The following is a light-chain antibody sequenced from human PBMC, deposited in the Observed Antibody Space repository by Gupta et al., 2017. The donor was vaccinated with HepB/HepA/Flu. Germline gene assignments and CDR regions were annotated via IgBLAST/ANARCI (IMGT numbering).Light chain of an antibody. Sequence: QSVLTQPPSVSGTPGQRVAISCSGSSSNIGRNTVTWYRQVPGTAPKLLMYSDSQRPSWVPDRFSGSRSGTSASLVISELQSGDEGNFYCATWDDNLNGVVFGGGTKVTVL. CDR2: SDS. CDR3: ATWDDNLNGVV. V-gene: IGLV1-44*01. J-gene: IGLJ2*01. CDR1: SSNIGRNT.